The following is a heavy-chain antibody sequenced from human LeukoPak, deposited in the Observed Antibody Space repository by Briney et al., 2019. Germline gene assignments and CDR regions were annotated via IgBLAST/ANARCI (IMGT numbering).Heavy chain of an antibody. D-gene: IGHD3-10*01. CDR3: ARAAPSYYGSGSLGSYYYGMDV. CDR2: VYYSGST. CDR1: GGSMSSYY. Sequence: PSETLSLTCTVSGGSMSSYYWSWIRQPPGKGLEWIGYVYYSGSTNYNPSLKSRVAISIDTSKNQFSLKLSSVTAADTAMYYCARAAPSYYGSGSLGSYYYGMDVWGQGTTVTVSS. V-gene: IGHV4-59*01. J-gene: IGHJ6*02.